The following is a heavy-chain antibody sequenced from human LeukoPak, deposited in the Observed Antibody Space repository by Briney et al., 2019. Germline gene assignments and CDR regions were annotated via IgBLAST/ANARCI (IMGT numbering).Heavy chain of an antibody. V-gene: IGHV3-21*01. CDR1: VFTFSSYS. CDR2: IGSSSSYI. Sequence: GGSLRLSCAASVFTFSSYSMNWVRQAPGKRLGWVSSIGSSSSYIYYAHPVKGGSTISRDNAKNSLYLQMNSLRAEDTAVYYCVRDRPIAAAGLDYWGQGTLVTVSS. D-gene: IGHD6-13*01. J-gene: IGHJ4*02. CDR3: VRDRPIAAAGLDY.